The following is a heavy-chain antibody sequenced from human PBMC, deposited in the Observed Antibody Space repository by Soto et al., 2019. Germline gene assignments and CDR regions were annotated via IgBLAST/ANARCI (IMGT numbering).Heavy chain of an antibody. Sequence: GGSLRLSCSASGFTFSSYAMHWDRQAPGKGLEYVSAISSNGGSTYYADSVKGRFTISRDNSKNTLYLQMSSLRAEDTAVYYCVKSAVCGGDCYSTWFDPWGQGTLVTVSS. J-gene: IGHJ5*02. CDR2: ISSNGGST. CDR3: VKSAVCGGDCYSTWFDP. D-gene: IGHD2-21*02. V-gene: IGHV3-64D*08. CDR1: GFTFSSYA.